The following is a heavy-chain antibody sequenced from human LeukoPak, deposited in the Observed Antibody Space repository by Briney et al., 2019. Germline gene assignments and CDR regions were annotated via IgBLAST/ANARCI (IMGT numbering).Heavy chain of an antibody. Sequence: GGSLRLSCAASGFTFSSYGMHWVRHAPGKGLEWVAFIRYDGSNKYYADSVKGRFTISRDNSKNTLYLQMNSLRAEDTAVYYCAKEGSSTFDPWGQGTLVTVSS. D-gene: IGHD6-6*01. CDR1: GFTFSSYG. CDR2: IRYDGSNK. CDR3: AKEGSSTFDP. J-gene: IGHJ5*02. V-gene: IGHV3-30*02.